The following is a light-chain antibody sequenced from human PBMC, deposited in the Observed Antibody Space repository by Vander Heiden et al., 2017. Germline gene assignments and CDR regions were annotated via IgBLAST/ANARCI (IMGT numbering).Light chain of an antibody. Sequence: EIVITQSPATLSVSPGERATLSCRASQSFSSYLAWYQQKPGQAPRLLIYGASTRATGIPARFSGSGSGTEFTLTISSLQSEDFAVYYCQQYNNWPRTFGQGTKVEIK. V-gene: IGKV3-15*01. CDR2: GAS. CDR3: QQYNNWPRT. CDR1: QSFSSY. J-gene: IGKJ1*01.